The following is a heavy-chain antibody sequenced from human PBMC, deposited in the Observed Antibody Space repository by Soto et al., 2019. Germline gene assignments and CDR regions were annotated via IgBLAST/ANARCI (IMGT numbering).Heavy chain of an antibody. V-gene: IGHV4-34*01. CDR2: INHSGRN. D-gene: IGHD3-9*01. CDR3: ARGGSNDWQVAFDI. Sequence: QLQQWGAGLLKPSETLSLTCVVSGGSFSTYYYNWIRQSPGKGLEWMGEINHSGRNNYSPSLKSRVPMSSDTSTNQFSLKLTSVTAADTAVYYCARGGSNDWQVAFDIWGQGTMVTVSS. J-gene: IGHJ3*02. CDR1: GGSFSTYY.